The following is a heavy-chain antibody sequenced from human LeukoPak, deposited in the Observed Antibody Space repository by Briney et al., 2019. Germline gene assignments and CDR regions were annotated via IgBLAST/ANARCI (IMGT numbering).Heavy chain of an antibody. J-gene: IGHJ4*02. Sequence: GGSLRLSCAASGFTVSSDYMNWVRQAPGKGLEWVSVIYSAGDTYYADSVKGRFTISRDNSKNTLYLQMNGLRAEDTAVYYCVKSYVGTIQDSWGQGTLVTVSS. CDR2: IYSAGDT. CDR1: GFTVSSDY. D-gene: IGHD2-2*02. V-gene: IGHV3-66*01. CDR3: VKSYVGTIQDS.